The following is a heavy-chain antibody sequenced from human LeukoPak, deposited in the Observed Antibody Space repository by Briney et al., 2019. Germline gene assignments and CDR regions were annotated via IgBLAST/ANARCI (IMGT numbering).Heavy chain of an antibody. J-gene: IGHJ6*02. CDR2: IYYSGST. CDR3: ARWPVVMTTVTTSGYYYGMDV. D-gene: IGHD4-11*01. Sequence: KPSETLSLTCTVSGGSISSYYWSWIRQPPGKGLKWIGYIYYSGSTNYNPSLKSRVTISVDTSKNQFSLKLSSVTAADTAVYYCARWPVVMTTVTTSGYYYGMDVWGQGTTVTVSS. V-gene: IGHV4-59*01. CDR1: GGSISSYY.